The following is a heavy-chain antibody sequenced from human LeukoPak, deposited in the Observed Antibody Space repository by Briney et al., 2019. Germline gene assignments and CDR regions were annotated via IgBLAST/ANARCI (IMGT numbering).Heavy chain of an antibody. J-gene: IGHJ4*02. CDR1: GFTFSSYA. CDR3: AKEQDHGGNSGVSDY. V-gene: IGHV3-23*01. D-gene: IGHD4-23*01. Sequence: GGSLRLSCAASGFTFSSYAMSWVRQAPGKGLEWVSSISGSGGSTYYADSVKGRFTISRDNSKNTLYLQMNSLRAENTAVYISAKEQDHGGNSGVSDYSGQETLATPSS. CDR2: ISGSGGST.